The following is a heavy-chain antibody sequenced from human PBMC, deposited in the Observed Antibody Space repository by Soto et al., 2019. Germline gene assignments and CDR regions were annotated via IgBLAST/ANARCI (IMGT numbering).Heavy chain of an antibody. Sequence: QVQLVQSGAEVKKPGASVKVSCKASGYTFTGYYMHWVRQAPGQGLEWMGWINPNSGGTNYAQKFQGWVTMTRDTSISTAYMELSRLRSDDTAVYYCAISWPTVTTPLHSYYYGMDVWGQGTSVTVSS. CDR3: AISWPTVTTPLHSYYYGMDV. J-gene: IGHJ6*02. V-gene: IGHV1-2*04. CDR1: GYTFTGYY. CDR2: INPNSGGT. D-gene: IGHD4-4*01.